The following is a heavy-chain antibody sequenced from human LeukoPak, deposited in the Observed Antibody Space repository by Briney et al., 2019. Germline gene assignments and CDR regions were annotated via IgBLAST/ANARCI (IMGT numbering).Heavy chain of an antibody. CDR2: IIPIFGTA. CDR3: ARGRCTNGVCSSISYFDY. D-gene: IGHD2-8*01. V-gene: IGHV1-69*05. CDR1: GGTFSSYA. Sequence: GASVKVSCKASGGTFSSYAISWVRQAPGQGLEWMGGIIPIFGTANYAQKFQGRVTITTDESTSTAYMGLSSLRSEDTAVYYCARGRCTNGVCSSISYFDYWGQGTLVTVSS. J-gene: IGHJ4*02.